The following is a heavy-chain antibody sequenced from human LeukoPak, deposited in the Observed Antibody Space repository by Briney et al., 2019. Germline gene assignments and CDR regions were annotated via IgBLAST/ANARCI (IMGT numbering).Heavy chain of an antibody. Sequence: GRSLRLSCAASGFTFSSYGMHWVRQAPGKGLEWVAVIWYDGSNKYYADSVKGRFTISRDNSKNTLYLQMNSLRAEDTAVYYCARGEVYSNHRDYWGRGTLVTVSS. CDR1: GFTFSSYG. CDR2: IWYDGSNK. V-gene: IGHV3-33*01. CDR3: ARGEVYSNHRDY. D-gene: IGHD4-11*01. J-gene: IGHJ4*02.